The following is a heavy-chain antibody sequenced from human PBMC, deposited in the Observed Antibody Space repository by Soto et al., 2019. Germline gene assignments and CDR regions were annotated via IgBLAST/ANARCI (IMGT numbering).Heavy chain of an antibody. Sequence: EVQLVESGGGLVQPGRSLRLSCAASGFTFDDYAMHWVRQAPGKGLEWVSGISWNSGDILYAGSVRGRFTISRDNAKNSLYLQINSLRAEDTALYYCTKEANYGHWYFALWGRGTLVTVSS. J-gene: IGHJ2*01. D-gene: IGHD1-7*01. CDR1: GFTFDDYA. CDR3: TKEANYGHWYFAL. CDR2: ISWNSGDI. V-gene: IGHV3-9*01.